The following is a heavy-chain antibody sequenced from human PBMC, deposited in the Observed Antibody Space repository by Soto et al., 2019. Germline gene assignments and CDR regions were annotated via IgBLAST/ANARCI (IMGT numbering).Heavy chain of an antibody. CDR1: GFLFNLHY. D-gene: IGHD3-9*01. V-gene: IGHV3-48*03. Sequence: GGALSLSCAASGFLFNLHYKNWVSQARGKGLVGSAYFGTGPRTKYYADSVQGRFTISRDNSKNSVYLGMNSLRGDDTGIYYCARAGGSRAFDWPYFDSWGQGT. J-gene: IGHJ4*02. CDR3: ARAGGSRAFDWPYFDS. CDR2: FGTGPRTK.